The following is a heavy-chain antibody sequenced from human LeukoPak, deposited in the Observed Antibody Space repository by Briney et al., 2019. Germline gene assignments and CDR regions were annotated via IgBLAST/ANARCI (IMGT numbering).Heavy chain of an antibody. D-gene: IGHD2-15*01. V-gene: IGHV4-59*12. CDR1: GGSISSYY. CDR3: ATKVRGGFDI. CDR2: IFYSGST. J-gene: IGHJ3*02. Sequence: SETLSLTCTVSGGSISSYYWSWIRQPAGKGLEWIGYIFYSGSTNYNPSLKSRVTISVDTSKNQFSLKLSSVTAAETAIYYCATKVRGGFDIWGQGTMVTVSS.